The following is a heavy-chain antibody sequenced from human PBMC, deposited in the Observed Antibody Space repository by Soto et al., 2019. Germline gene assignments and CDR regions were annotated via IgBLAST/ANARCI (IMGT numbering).Heavy chain of an antibody. CDR3: ASVGDYAATP. CDR1: GFTVSSNY. V-gene: IGHV3-53*01. J-gene: IGHJ5*02. Sequence: EVQLVESGGGLIQPGGSLRLSCAASGFTVSSNYMSWVRQAPGKGLEWVSIIYSGGSTYSADSVKGRLTISRDNSKNTLYLQMNSLSAEDTAVYYCASVGDYAATPWGQGPLVTVSS. CDR2: IYSGGST. D-gene: IGHD4-17*01.